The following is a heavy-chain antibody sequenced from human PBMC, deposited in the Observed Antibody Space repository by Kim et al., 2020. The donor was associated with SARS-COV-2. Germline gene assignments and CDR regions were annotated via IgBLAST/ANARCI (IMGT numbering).Heavy chain of an antibody. J-gene: IGHJ1*01. D-gene: IGHD6-25*01. Sequence: PSLESRVTMSVDKSKNQFSLKLNSVAAADTAVYYCARGQRVSGVVRYLQHWGQGTLVTVSS. CDR3: ARGQRVSGVVRYLQH. V-gene: IGHV4-4*02.